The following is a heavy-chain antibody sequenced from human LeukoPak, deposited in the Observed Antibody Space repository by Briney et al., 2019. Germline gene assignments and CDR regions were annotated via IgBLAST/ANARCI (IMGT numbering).Heavy chain of an antibody. D-gene: IGHD1-26*01. CDR3: ARDHLGSGSYSSGERVY. CDR2: INTYNGNT. V-gene: IGHV1-18*01. J-gene: IGHJ4*02. Sequence: ASVKVSCTTSAYTFTNFGITWMRQAPGQGLEWMGWINTYNGNTNYAPKLQGRVSMTTDTSTSTAYMELRSLRSDDTAVYYCARDHLGSGSYSSGERVYWGQGTLVIVSS. CDR1: AYTFTNFG.